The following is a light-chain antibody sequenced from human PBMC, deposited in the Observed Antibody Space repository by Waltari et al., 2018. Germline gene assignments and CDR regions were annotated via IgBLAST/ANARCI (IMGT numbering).Light chain of an antibody. J-gene: IGLJ3*02. Sequence: QSVLTQPASVSGSPGQTITISCTGTSRDVGGYNFVSWYQQHPGKVPKLIIYEVTNRPSEISKRFYGSKSGNTASRTISGLQADDEADYYCSSYTSGSSFWVFGGGTRLTVL. V-gene: IGLV2-14*03. CDR3: SSYTSGSSFWV. CDR2: EVT. CDR1: SRDVGGYNF.